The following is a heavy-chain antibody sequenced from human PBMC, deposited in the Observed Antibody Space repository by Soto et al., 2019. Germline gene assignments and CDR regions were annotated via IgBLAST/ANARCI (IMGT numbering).Heavy chain of an antibody. V-gene: IGHV4-39*01. CDR1: GGSISSSSYY. D-gene: IGHD1-26*01. CDR2: IYYSGST. Sequence: SETLSLTCTVSGGSISSSSYYWGWIRQPPGKGLEWIGSIYYSGSTYYNPSLKSRVTISVDTSKNQFSLKLSSVTAADTAVYYCARQEWELGVNYYYGMDVWGQGTTVTVS. J-gene: IGHJ6*02. CDR3: ARQEWELGVNYYYGMDV.